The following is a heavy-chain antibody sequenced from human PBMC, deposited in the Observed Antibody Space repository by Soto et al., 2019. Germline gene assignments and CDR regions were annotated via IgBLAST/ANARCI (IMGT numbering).Heavy chain of an antibody. Sequence: PGGSLRLSCAASGFTFSSYSMNWVRQAPGKGLEWVSSISSSSSYIYYADSVKGRFTISRDNAKNSLYLQMNSLRAEDTAVYYCASSNYRYYCCMDVWGQGTTVTVSS. CDR2: ISSSSSYI. CDR1: GFTFSSYS. J-gene: IGHJ6*02. CDR3: ASSNYRYYCCMDV. D-gene: IGHD4-4*01. V-gene: IGHV3-21*01.